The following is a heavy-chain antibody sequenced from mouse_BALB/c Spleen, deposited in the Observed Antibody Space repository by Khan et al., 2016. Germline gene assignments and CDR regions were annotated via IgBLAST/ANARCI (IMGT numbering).Heavy chain of an antibody. CDR2: ISSSGIT. CDR1: GFSITSGFA. V-gene: IGHV3-2*02. CDR3: SRSGNYFDY. D-gene: IGHD1-3*01. J-gene: IGHJ2*01. Sequence: EVQLQESGPGLVKPSQSLSLTCTVTGFSITSGFAWNWIRQFPGNKLEWMGYISSSGITAYNPSLKSRISITRDPSKNRFFLQLNSVTSEDTATYDCSRSGNYFDYWGQGTTLTVSS.